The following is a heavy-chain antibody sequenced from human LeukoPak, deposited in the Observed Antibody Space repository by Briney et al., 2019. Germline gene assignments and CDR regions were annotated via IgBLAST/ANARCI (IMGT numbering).Heavy chain of an antibody. Sequence: GESLKISCKGSGFNFTAYWMAWVRQMPGKGLEWMGISHPINSDTKYSPSFQGQVTISADKSSSTAYLQWNSLKASDTAMYYCARHQYYYDSSGNYGWFDSWGQGTLVTVSS. CDR1: GFNFTAYW. CDR3: ARHQYYYDSSGNYGWFDS. CDR2: SHPINSDT. V-gene: IGHV5-51*01. J-gene: IGHJ5*01. D-gene: IGHD3-22*01.